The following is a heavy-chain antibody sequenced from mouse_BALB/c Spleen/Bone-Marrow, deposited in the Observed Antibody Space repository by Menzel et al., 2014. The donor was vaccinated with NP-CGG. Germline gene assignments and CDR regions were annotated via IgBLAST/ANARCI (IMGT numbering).Heavy chain of an antibody. D-gene: IGHD2-1*01. CDR2: IYPGDGDT. CDR1: GYAFSSSW. Sequence: LVESGPELVKPGASVKISCKASGYAFSSSWMNWVKQRPGQGLEWIGRIYPGDGDTNYNGKFKGKATLTADKSSSTAYMQLSSQTSVDSAVYFCVRGGNYRFDYWGQGTTLTVSS. J-gene: IGHJ2*01. CDR3: VRGGNYRFDY. V-gene: IGHV1-82*01.